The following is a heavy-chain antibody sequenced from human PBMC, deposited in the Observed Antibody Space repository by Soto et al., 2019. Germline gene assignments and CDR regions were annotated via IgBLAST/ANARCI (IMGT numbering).Heavy chain of an antibody. CDR3: ARAHRRYWFDP. Sequence: PSETLSLTCTVSGGSISSYYWSWIRQPPGKGLEWIGYIYYSGSTNYNPSLKSRVTISVDTSKNQFSLKLSSVTAADTALYYCARAHRRYWFDPWGQGTLVTVSS. CDR1: GGSISSYY. V-gene: IGHV4-59*01. J-gene: IGHJ5*02. CDR2: IYYSGST.